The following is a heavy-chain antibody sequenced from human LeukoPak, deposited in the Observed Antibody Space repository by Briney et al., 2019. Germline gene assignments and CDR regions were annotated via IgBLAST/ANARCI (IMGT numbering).Heavy chain of an antibody. V-gene: IGHV4-59*01. CDR1: GVSLSSYY. CDR3: ARGCGTGEGPYYDFWSGMGYYYYYYMDV. J-gene: IGHJ6*03. Sequence: SETLSLTCTVSGVSLSSYYWSWIRQPPGKGLEWIGYIYYSGSTNYNPSLKSRVTISVGTSKNQFSLKLSSVTAADTAVYYCARGCGTGEGPYYDFWSGMGYYYYYYMDVWGKGTTVTVSS. CDR2: IYYSGST. D-gene: IGHD3-3*01.